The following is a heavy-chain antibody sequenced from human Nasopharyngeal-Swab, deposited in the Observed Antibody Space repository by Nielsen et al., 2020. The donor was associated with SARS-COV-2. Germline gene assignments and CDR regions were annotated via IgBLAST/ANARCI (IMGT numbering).Heavy chain of an antibody. CDR2: TSAYNGNT. Sequence: ASVKVSCKASGYILTSYGISWVRQAPGQGLEWMGWTSAYNGNTNYAQKLQGRVTMNTDTSTSTAYMELRSLRSDDTAVYYCAREKQARLNDYYYYGMDVWGQGTTVTVSS. CDR1: GYILTSYG. V-gene: IGHV1-18*04. D-gene: IGHD6-6*01. CDR3: AREKQARLNDYYYYGMDV. J-gene: IGHJ6*02.